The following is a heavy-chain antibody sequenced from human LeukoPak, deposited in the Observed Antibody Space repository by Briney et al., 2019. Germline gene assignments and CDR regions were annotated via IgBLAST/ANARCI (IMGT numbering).Heavy chain of an antibody. CDR2: INSDGSST. J-gene: IGHJ3*02. D-gene: IGHD3-10*01. V-gene: IGHV3-74*01. Sequence: PGGSLRLSCAASGFTLSIYAMHWVRQAPGKGLVWVSRINSDGSSTSYADSVKGRFTISRDNAKNTLYLQMNSLRAEDTAVYYCARVTLEYYGSGSYRSAFDIWGQGTMVTVSS. CDR3: ARVTLEYYGSGSYRSAFDI. CDR1: GFTLSIYA.